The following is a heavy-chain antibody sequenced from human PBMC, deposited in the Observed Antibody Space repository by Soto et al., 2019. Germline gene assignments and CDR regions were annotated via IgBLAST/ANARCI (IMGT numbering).Heavy chain of an antibody. CDR1: GFTFSNFG. J-gene: IGHJ4*02. D-gene: IGHD3-10*01. Sequence: QVQVVESGGGVVQPGTSLRLSCAASGFTFSNFGMHWVRQAPGKGLEWVAVIWHDGKNKYYADSAKGRFTISRDNSKNTLYLQMSSLRAEDTAVYYCARDPGQDETMDYWGQGTLVTV. CDR2: IWHDGKNK. CDR3: ARDPGQDETMDY. V-gene: IGHV3-33*01.